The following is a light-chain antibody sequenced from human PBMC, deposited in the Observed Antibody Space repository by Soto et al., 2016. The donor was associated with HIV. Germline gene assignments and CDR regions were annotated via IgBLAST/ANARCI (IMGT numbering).Light chain of an antibody. CDR1: QSIRNF. V-gene: IGKV1-39*01. CDR3: QHTHSIPPT. Sequence: DVQMTQSPSSLSASVGDRVTITCRASQSIRNFLNWFQLKPGKAPVLLIYGASTLQSGVPSRFSGSGYGTDFTLTINNLQPEDVATYYCQHTHSIPPTFGGGTKVETK. J-gene: IGKJ4*01. CDR2: GAS.